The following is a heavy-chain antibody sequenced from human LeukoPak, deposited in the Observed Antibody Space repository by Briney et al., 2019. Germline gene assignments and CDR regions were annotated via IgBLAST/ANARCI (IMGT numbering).Heavy chain of an antibody. CDR3: ARARGSSGDRGHEFDY. J-gene: IGHJ4*02. D-gene: IGHD6-19*01. CDR2: INHSGST. CDR1: GGSISSYY. V-gene: IGHV4-34*01. Sequence: SETLSLTCTVSGGSISSYYWSWIRQPPGKGLEWIGEINHSGSTNYNPSLKSRVTISVDTSKNQFSLKLSSVTAADTAVYYCARARGSSGDRGHEFDYWGQGTLVTVSS.